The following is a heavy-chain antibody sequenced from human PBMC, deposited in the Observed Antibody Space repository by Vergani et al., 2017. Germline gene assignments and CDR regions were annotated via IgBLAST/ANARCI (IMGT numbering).Heavy chain of an antibody. V-gene: IGHV3-21*01. CDR3: ARVFFGTRDSSGYYDD. CDR1: GFTFSSYS. J-gene: IGHJ4*02. D-gene: IGHD3-22*01. Sequence: EVQLVESGGGLVKPGGSLRLSCAASGFTFSSYSMNWVRQAPGKGLEWVSSISSSSSYISYAYSVKGRCTISRDNAKNSLYLQMNSLRAEDTAVYYCARVFFGTRDSSGYYDDWGQGTLVTVSS. CDR2: ISSSSSYI.